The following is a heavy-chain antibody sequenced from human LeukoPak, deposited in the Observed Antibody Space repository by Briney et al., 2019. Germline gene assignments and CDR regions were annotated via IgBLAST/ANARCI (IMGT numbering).Heavy chain of an antibody. J-gene: IGHJ5*02. CDR3: ARIQVVPAATPTYNWFDP. V-gene: IGHV1-69*01. CDR2: IIPMFGTA. D-gene: IGHD2-2*01. CDR1: GGTFTSYA. Sequence: SVKDSCKASGGTFTSYAISWVRQAPGQGLEWMGGIIPMFGTANYAQKVQGRVPITADESTSTAYMALSSLRSEDTALYYCARIQVVPAATPTYNWFDPWGQGTLVTVSS.